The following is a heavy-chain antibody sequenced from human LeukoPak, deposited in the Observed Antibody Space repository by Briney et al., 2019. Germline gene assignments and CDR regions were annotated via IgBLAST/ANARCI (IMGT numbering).Heavy chain of an antibody. CDR3: ARHHKKQWSISGVFDY. J-gene: IGHJ4*02. CDR1: GGSISSYY. CDR2: IYYSGST. Sequence: PSETLSLTCTVSGGSISSYYWSWIRQPPGEGLEWIGYIYYSGSTNYNPSLKSRVTISVDTSKNQFSLKLSSVTAADTAVYYCARHHKKQWSISGVFDYWGQGTLVTVSS. D-gene: IGHD6-19*01. V-gene: IGHV4-59*08.